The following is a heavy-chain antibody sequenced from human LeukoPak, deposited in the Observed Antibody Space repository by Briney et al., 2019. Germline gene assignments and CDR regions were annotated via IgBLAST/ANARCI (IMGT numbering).Heavy chain of an antibody. CDR3: ARFSGDYYLDY. J-gene: IGHJ4*02. Sequence: GGSLRLSCAASGFTFSSYAMSWVRQAPGKGLEWVSIISGAGGSASVADSVKGRFTISRDNSKNTLYLEVNSLRAEDTAIYYCARFSGDYYLDYWGQGTLVTVSS. D-gene: IGHD4-17*01. CDR2: ISGAGGSA. V-gene: IGHV3-23*01. CDR1: GFTFSSYA.